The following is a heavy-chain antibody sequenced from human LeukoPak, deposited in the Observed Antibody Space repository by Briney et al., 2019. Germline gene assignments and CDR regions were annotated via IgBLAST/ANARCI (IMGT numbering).Heavy chain of an antibody. CDR2: ISGSGGRT. D-gene: IGHD6-25*01. CDR1: GFTFSNYA. CDR3: ARDLSAAFDF. J-gene: IGHJ4*02. Sequence: AGGSLRLSCAVSGFTFSNYAMSWVRQAPGKGLEWVSAISGSGGRTHSADSVKGRFSISRDDSKNTLFLDMSNLRVEDTALYYCARDLSAAFDFWGQGVLVTVSS. V-gene: IGHV3-23*01.